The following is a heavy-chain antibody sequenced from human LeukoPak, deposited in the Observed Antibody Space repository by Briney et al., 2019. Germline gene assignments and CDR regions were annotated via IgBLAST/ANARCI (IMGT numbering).Heavy chain of an antibody. Sequence: PGGSLRLSCAASGFTFSSYEMNWVRQAPGKGLEWVSYISSSGSTIYYADSVKGRFTISRDNSKNTLYLQMNSLRAEDTAIYYCAKDVGTAALFVWYFDLWGRGTLVTVSS. V-gene: IGHV3-48*03. CDR1: GFTFSSYE. D-gene: IGHD6-13*01. CDR2: ISSSGSTI. J-gene: IGHJ2*01. CDR3: AKDVGTAALFVWYFDL.